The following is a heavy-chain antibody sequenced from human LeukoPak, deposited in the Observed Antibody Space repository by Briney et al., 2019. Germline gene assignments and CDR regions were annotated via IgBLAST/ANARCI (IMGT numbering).Heavy chain of an antibody. J-gene: IGHJ4*02. Sequence: PSETLSLTCTVSGGSISSYYWSWIRQPPGKGLEWIGYIYYSGSTNYNPSLKSRVTISVDTSKNQFSLKLSSVTAADTAVYYCARAVTVTPYFDYWGQGTLVTVSS. V-gene: IGHV4-59*01. CDR2: IYYSGST. CDR1: GGSISSYY. CDR3: ARAVTVTPYFDY. D-gene: IGHD4-11*01.